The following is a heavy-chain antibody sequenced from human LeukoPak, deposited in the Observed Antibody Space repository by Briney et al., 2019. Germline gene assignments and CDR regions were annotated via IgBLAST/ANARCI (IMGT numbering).Heavy chain of an antibody. V-gene: IGHV1-69*04. J-gene: IGHJ4*02. D-gene: IGHD3-22*01. CDR1: GGTFSSYA. Sequence: ASVKVSCKASGGTFSSYAISWVRQAPGQGLEWMGRIIPILGIANYAQKFQGRVTITADKSTSTAYMELSSLRSEDTAVYYCVRMDYDSSGYYFDYWGQGTLVTVSS. CDR3: VRMDYDSSGYYFDY. CDR2: IIPILGIA.